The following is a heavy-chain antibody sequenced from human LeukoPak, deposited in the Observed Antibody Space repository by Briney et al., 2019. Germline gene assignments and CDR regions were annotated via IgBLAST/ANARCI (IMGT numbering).Heavy chain of an antibody. CDR2: TYYRSKWYN. D-gene: IGHD3-22*01. CDR1: GDSVSSNSAA. V-gene: IGHV6-1*01. Sequence: SQTLSLTCAISGDSVSSNSAAWNWIRQSPSRGLEWLGRTYYRSKWYNDYAVSVKSRITINPDTSKNQFSLQLNSVTPEDTAVYYCARDRNYYYDSSGYDSNAFDIWGQGTMVTVSS. J-gene: IGHJ3*02. CDR3: ARDRNYYYDSSGYDSNAFDI.